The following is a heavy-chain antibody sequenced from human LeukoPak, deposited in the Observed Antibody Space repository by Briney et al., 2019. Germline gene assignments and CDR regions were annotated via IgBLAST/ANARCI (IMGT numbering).Heavy chain of an antibody. CDR1: GFTFSSYE. CDR2: ISSDGRTV. CDR3: TRGPPDYGSGSYFDN. D-gene: IGHD3-10*01. J-gene: IGHJ4*02. Sequence: GGSLRLSCAASGFTFSSYEMDWVRQAPGKGLEWVSYISSDGRTVHYPDSLRGRFTISRDNVKNTVYLQMGSLRVEDTALYYCTRGPPDYGSGSYFDNWGQGTLVTVSS. V-gene: IGHV3-48*03.